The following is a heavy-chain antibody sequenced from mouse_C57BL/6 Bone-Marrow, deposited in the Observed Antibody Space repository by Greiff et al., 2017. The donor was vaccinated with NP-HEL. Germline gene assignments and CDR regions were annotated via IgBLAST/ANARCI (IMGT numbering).Heavy chain of an antibody. J-gene: IGHJ1*03. Sequence: DVKLVESGGGLVQPGGSLKLSCAASGFTFSDYGMAWVRQAPRKGPEWVAFISNLAYSIYYADTVTGRFTISRENAKNTLYLEMSSLRSEDTAMYYCARHRGLYWYFDVWGTGTTVTVSS. CDR2: ISNLAYSI. V-gene: IGHV5-15*01. CDR1: GFTFSDYG. D-gene: IGHD3-1*01. CDR3: ARHRGLYWYFDV.